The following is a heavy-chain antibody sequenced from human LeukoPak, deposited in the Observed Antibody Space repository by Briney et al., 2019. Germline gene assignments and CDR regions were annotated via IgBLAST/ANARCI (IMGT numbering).Heavy chain of an antibody. CDR2: ISAYNGNT. D-gene: IGHD4-17*01. J-gene: IGHJ5*02. CDR1: GYTFTSYG. Sequence: ASVKVSCKASGYTFTSYGISWVRQAPGQGLEWMGWISAYNGNTNYAQKLQGRVTMTTDTSTSTAYMELRSLRSDDTAVYYCASTNRHDYGDYVTWFDPWGQGTLVTVFS. V-gene: IGHV1-18*01. CDR3: ASTNRHDYGDYVTWFDP.